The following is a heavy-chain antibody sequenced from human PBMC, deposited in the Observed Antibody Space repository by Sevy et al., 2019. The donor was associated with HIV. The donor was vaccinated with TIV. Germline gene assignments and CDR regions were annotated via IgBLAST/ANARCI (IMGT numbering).Heavy chain of an antibody. Sequence: SETLSLTCTVSGGSINSRTSYWGWIRQPPGKGLEWIGIIYYSGVTYYNPSLKSRVTISVETSKNQFSLKMTSVTATDTAVYYCVRGSGGDRLDYYGLDVWGQGTTVTVSS. D-gene: IGHD2-15*01. CDR1: GGSINSRTSY. J-gene: IGHJ6*02. CDR3: VRGSGGDRLDYYGLDV. CDR2: IYYSGVT. V-gene: IGHV4-39*01.